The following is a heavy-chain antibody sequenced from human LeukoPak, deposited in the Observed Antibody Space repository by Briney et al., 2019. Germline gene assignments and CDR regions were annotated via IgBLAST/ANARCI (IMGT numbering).Heavy chain of an antibody. D-gene: IGHD4-17*01. Sequence: PGGSLRLSCAASGFTFSSYAMSWVRQAPGKGLEWVSGISGSGVSTYYANSVKRRFTISRDNSKNTLYLQMNSLRVGDTAIYYCAKGYADYGADAFDIWGQGTLVTVSS. CDR2: ISGSGVST. CDR3: AKGYADYGADAFDI. CDR1: GFTFSSYA. V-gene: IGHV3-23*01. J-gene: IGHJ3*02.